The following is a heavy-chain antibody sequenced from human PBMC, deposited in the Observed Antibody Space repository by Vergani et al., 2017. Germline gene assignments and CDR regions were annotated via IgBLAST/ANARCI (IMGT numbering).Heavy chain of an antibody. CDR3: ARDSLRGWGGGNSEVDY. V-gene: IGHV1-46*01. CDR2: INPSGGST. D-gene: IGHD4-23*01. CDR1: GYTFTSYY. Sequence: QVQLVQSGAEVKKPGASVKVSCKASGYTFTSYYMHWVRQAPGQGLEWMGIINPSGGSTSYAQKFQGRVTMTRDTSTSTVYMELSSLRSEDTAVYYCARDSLRGWGGGNSEVDYWGQGTLVTVSS. J-gene: IGHJ4*02.